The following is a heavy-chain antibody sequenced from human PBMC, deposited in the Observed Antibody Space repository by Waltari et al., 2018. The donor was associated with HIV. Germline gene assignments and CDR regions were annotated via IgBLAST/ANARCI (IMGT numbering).Heavy chain of an antibody. J-gene: IGHJ6*02. D-gene: IGHD2-21*01. CDR1: GSSFGASS. CDR3: ARGDIPYYYGMDV. Sequence: EAQLVGSGGGLVHLGGSLSLSCVASGSSFGASSRNWVRQAAGQGVEWISYISSGERTIHYADSVRGRFTLSRDSTRNSLYLQMNSLRPEDTAVYYCARGDIPYYYGMDVWGQGTTVTVS. CDR2: ISSGERTI. V-gene: IGHV3-48*01.